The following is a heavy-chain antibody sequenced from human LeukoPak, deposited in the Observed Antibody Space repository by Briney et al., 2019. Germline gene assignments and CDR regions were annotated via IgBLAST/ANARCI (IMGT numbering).Heavy chain of an antibody. CDR1: GGSISSSNW. J-gene: IGHJ4*02. CDR3: ARHRAVAGTTIDY. CDR2: IYHSGST. D-gene: IGHD6-19*01. Sequence: PSETLSLTCAVSGGSISSSNWWSWVRQPPGKGLEWIGEIYHSGSTNYNPSLKSRVTISVDTSKNQFSLKLSSVTAADTAVYYCARHRAVAGTTIDYWGQGTLVTVSS. V-gene: IGHV4-4*02.